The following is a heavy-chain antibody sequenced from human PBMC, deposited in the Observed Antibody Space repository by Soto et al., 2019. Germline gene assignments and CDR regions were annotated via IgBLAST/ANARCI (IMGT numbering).Heavy chain of an antibody. CDR3: ARGGYSSSWEFDF. J-gene: IGHJ4*02. D-gene: IGHD6-6*01. CDR2: VSPHSGST. CDR1: GYTFTTYD. V-gene: IGHV1-8*01. Sequence: GASVKVSCKASGYTFTTYDINWVRQTPGQGLEWMGWVSPHSGSTGFAQKFQGRLTMTTNTTITTAYMDLISLRSDDSAVYFCARGGYSSSWEFDFWGQGTLVTVSS.